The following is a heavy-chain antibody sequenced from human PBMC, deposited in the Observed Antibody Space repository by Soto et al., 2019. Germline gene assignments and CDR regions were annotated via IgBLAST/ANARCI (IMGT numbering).Heavy chain of an antibody. V-gene: IGHV3-23*01. J-gene: IGHJ4*02. CDR2: IGSGDNT. CDR3: AKAEDHSYFYY. Sequence: GGSLRLSCEASGFTFSGFDMHWVRQPTGKGLEWVSTIGSGDNTYYAESVKGRFTISRDNSKNTLYLQMNSLRAEDTAVYYCAKAEDHSYFYYWGQGTLVTVSS. CDR1: GFTFSGFD.